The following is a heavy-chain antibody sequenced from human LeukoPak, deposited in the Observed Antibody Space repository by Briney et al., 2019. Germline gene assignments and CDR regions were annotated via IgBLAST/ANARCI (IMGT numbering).Heavy chain of an antibody. Sequence: GASVKVSCKASGGTFSSYAISWVRQAPGQGLEWMGGIIPIFGTASYAQKSQGRVTITTDESTSTAYMELSSLRSEDTAVYYCARGIVVAFDAFDIWGEGTMVTVSS. CDR1: GGTFSSYA. J-gene: IGHJ3*02. V-gene: IGHV1-69*05. CDR2: IIPIFGTA. CDR3: ARGIVVAFDAFDI. D-gene: IGHD3-22*01.